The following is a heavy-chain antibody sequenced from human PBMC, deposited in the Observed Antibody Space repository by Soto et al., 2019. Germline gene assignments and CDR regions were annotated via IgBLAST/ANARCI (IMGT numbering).Heavy chain of an antibody. CDR1: GGSFSDYY. V-gene: IGHV4-34*02. CDR3: VRGRAFTSGVAFHI. J-gene: IGHJ3*02. Sequence: QVQLQQRGAGLLKPSETLSLTCAVLGGSFSDYYWTWIRQPPGKGLEWIGEINHSGSPSYNPSLKSRLTLSVLTSTKESSLTPSPATAAQTATLHRVRGRAFTSGVAFHIWGQGTRVTVSS. CDR2: INHSGSP. D-gene: IGHD3-10*01.